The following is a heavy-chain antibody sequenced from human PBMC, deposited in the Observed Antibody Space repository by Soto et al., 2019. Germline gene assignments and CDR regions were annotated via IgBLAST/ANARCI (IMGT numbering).Heavy chain of an antibody. CDR1: GYTFTSYY. D-gene: IGHD5-18*01. CDR3: ARGLGYGYGYFYRIEAFDI. J-gene: IGHJ3*02. V-gene: IGHV1-46*01. Sequence: ASVKVSCKASGYTFTSYYMHWVRQAPGQGLEWMGIINPSGGSTSYAQKFQGRVTMTRDTSTSTVYMELSSLRSEDTAVYYCARGLGYGYGYFYRIEAFDIWGQGTMVTVSS. CDR2: INPSGGST.